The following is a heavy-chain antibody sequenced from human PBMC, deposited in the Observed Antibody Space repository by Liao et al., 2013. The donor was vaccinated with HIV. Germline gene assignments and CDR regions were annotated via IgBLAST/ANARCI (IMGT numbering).Heavy chain of an antibody. CDR3: ARDRASAGGAIFYY. Sequence: QVQLQESGPGLVKPSETLSLTCTVSGGSISGYYWSWIRQPAGKGLEWIGRIYSSESSSYNPSLKSRVTMSIDMSKNQFSLKLSSVTAADTAMYYCARDRASAGGAIFYYWGQGTLVTVSS. D-gene: IGHD6-13*01. CDR1: GGSISGYY. CDR2: IYSSESS. V-gene: IGHV4-4*07. J-gene: IGHJ4*02.